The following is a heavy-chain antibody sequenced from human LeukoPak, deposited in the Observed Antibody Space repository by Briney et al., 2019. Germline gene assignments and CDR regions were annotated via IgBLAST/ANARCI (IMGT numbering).Heavy chain of an antibody. Sequence: GESLKISCQGSGYSFTSYWIGWVRQMPGKGLEWMGIIYPGDSDTRYGPSFQGQVTISADKSISTAYLQWSSLKASDTAMYYCARQPLSGSGVGAFDIWGQGTMVTVSS. V-gene: IGHV5-51*01. CDR2: IYPGDSDT. D-gene: IGHD1-26*01. J-gene: IGHJ3*02. CDR3: ARQPLSGSGVGAFDI. CDR1: GYSFTSYW.